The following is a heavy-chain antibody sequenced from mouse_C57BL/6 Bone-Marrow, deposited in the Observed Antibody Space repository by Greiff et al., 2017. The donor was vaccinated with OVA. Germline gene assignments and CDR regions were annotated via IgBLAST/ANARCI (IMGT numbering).Heavy chain of an antibody. CDR2: INPSNGGT. V-gene: IGHV1-53*01. J-gene: IGHJ4*01. CDR1: GYTFTSYW. CDR3: ASTTVVDYYAMDY. Sequence: QVQLQQPGPELVKPGASVKLSCKASGYTFTSYWMHWVKQRPGQGLEWIGNINPSNGGTNYNEKFKSKATLTVDKSSSTAYMQLSRLTCEDSAVYYCASTTVVDYYAMDYWGQGTSVTVSS. D-gene: IGHD1-1*01.